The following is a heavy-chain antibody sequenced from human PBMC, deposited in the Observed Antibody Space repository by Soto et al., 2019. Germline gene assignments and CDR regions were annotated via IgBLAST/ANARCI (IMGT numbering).Heavy chain of an antibody. CDR1: GGTCPTPT. V-gene: IGHV1-69*02. CDR2: IIPILGIA. J-gene: IGHJ5*02. Sequence: SVKVSFTASGGTCPTPTISWVRQVLGQGLEWMGRIIPILGIANYAQKFQGRVTITADKSTSTAYMELSSLRSEDTAVYYCARGRIAAAGNWFDPWGQGTLVTVSS. CDR3: ARGRIAAAGNWFDP. D-gene: IGHD6-13*01.